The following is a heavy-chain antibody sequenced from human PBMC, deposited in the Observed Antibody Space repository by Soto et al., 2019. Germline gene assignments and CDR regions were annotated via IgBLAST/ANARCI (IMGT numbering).Heavy chain of an antibody. CDR1: GGSVSGYY. Sequence: SETLSLTCTVSGGSVSGYYWNWIRQSPGKGLEWIGYIYYTESPSYNPSLKSRLTISVDTSKSQFYLKLSSVTAADTAVYYCARDWLSSYYYYGMDVWGQGTTVTSP. CDR3: ARDWLSSYYYYGMDV. CDR2: IYYTESP. D-gene: IGHD3-9*01. J-gene: IGHJ6*02. V-gene: IGHV4-59*02.